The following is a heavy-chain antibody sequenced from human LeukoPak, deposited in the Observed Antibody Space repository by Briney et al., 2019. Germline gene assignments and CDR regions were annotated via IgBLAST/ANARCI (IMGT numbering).Heavy chain of an antibody. Sequence: GGSLKLSCAASGFTFSNAWMSWVRQAPGKGLEWVGRIKSKTDGGTTDYAAPVKGRFTISRDDSKNTLYLQMNSLKTEDTAVYYCTTDSPVVPAAITSRFRYYYYMDVWGKGTTVTVSS. V-gene: IGHV3-15*01. CDR3: TTDSPVVPAAITSRFRYYYYMDV. CDR2: IKSKTDGGTT. D-gene: IGHD2-2*01. CDR1: GFTFSNAW. J-gene: IGHJ6*03.